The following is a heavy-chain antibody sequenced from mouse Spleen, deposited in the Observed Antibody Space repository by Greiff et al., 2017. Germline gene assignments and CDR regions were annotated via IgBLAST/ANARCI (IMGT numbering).Heavy chain of an antibody. CDR3: ARGYYGSSQEYYFDY. CDR1: GYTFTNYW. J-gene: IGHJ2*01. CDR2: IYPGGGYT. Sequence: QVQLQQSGAELVRPGTSVKMSCKASGYTFTNYWIGWAKQRPGHGLEWIGDIYPGGGYTNYNEKFKGKATLTADKSSSTAYMQFSSLTSEDSAIYYCARGYYGSSQEYYFDYWGQGTTLTVSS. D-gene: IGHD1-1*01. V-gene: IGHV1-63*01.